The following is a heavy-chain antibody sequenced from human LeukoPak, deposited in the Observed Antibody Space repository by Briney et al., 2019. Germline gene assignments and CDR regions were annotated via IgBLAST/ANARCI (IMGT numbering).Heavy chain of an antibody. J-gene: IGHJ4*02. CDR3: ARGSRERARYYFDY. CDR2: INHSGST. V-gene: IGHV4-34*01. CDR1: GGSFSGYY. Sequence: SETLSLTCAVYGGSFSGYYRSWIRQPPGKGLEWIGEINHSGSTNYNPSLKSRVTISVDTSKNQFSLKLSSVTAADTAVYYCARGSRERARYYFDYWGQGTLVTVSS.